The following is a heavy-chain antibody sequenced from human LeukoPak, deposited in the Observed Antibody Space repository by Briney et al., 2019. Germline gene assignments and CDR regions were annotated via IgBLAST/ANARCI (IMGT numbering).Heavy chain of an antibody. CDR3: ARSIAARPNKTNWFDP. V-gene: IGHV4-59*06. CDR2: IYYSGST. CDR1: GGSFSGYY. D-gene: IGHD6-6*01. Sequence: SETLSLTCAVYGGSFSGYYWSWIRQPPGKGLEWIGYIYYSGSTYYNPSLKSRVTISVDTSKNQFSLKLSSVTAADTAVYYCARSIAARPNKTNWFDPWGQGTLVTVSS. J-gene: IGHJ5*02.